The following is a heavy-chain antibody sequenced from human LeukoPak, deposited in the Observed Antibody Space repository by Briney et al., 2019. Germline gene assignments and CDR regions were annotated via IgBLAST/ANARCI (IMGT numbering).Heavy chain of an antibody. D-gene: IGHD4-23*01. CDR1: GFTFSSYG. V-gene: IGHV3-33*01. Sequence: GRSLRLSCAASGFTFSSYGMRWVRQAPGKGLEWVAVIWYDGSNKYYADSVKGRFTISRDNSKNTLYLQMNSLRAEDTAVYYCARRGDGGRSFDYWGQGTLVTVSS. CDR2: IWYDGSNK. CDR3: ARRGDGGRSFDY. J-gene: IGHJ4*02.